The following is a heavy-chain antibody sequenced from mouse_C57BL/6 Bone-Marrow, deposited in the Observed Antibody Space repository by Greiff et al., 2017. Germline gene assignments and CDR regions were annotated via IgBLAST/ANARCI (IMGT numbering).Heavy chain of an antibody. CDR1: GYTFTGYW. D-gene: IGHD2-2*01. CDR3: ARGGVWLRRRGDYYAMDY. CDR2: ILPGSGST. Sequence: QVQLKQSGAELMKPGASVKLSCKATGYTFTGYWIEWVKQRPGHGLEWIGEILPGSGSTNYNEKFKGKATFTADTSSNTAYMQLSSLTTEDSAIYYCARGGVWLRRRGDYYAMDYWGQGTSVTVSS. J-gene: IGHJ4*01. V-gene: IGHV1-9*01.